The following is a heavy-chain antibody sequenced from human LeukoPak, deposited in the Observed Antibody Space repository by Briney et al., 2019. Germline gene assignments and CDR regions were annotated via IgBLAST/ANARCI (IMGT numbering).Heavy chain of an antibody. V-gene: IGHV4-59*12. Sequence: SETLSLTCTVSGGSITNYYWSWIRQPPGKGLEWIGYIYYSGSTYYNPSLKSRVTISVDTSKNQFSLKLSSVTAADTAVYYCARRLRNYMDVWGKGTTVTVSS. CDR1: GGSITNYY. CDR3: ARRLRNYMDV. J-gene: IGHJ6*03. CDR2: IYYSGST. D-gene: IGHD4-17*01.